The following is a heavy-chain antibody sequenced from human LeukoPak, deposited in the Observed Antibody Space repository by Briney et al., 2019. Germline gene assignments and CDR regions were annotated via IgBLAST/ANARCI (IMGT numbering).Heavy chain of an antibody. D-gene: IGHD1-26*01. Sequence: ASVKVSCKASGYTFTGYYMHWVRQAPGQGREWMGWINPNSGGTNYAQKFQGRVTMTRDTSISTAYMELSRLRSDDTAVYYCARGGELAANWFDPWGQGTLVTVSS. CDR2: INPNSGGT. CDR3: ARGGELAANWFDP. V-gene: IGHV1-2*02. J-gene: IGHJ5*02. CDR1: GYTFTGYY.